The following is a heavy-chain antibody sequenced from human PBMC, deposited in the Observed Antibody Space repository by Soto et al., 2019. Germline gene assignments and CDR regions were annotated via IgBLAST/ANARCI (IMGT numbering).Heavy chain of an antibody. CDR1: GGSISSGGYY. V-gene: IGHV4-31*03. J-gene: IGHJ6*02. Sequence: QVQLQESGPGLVKPSQTLSLTCTVSGGSISSGGYYWSWIRQHPGKGLEWIGYIYYGGSTYYNPSLMSRLTISGSTSKNQCSLQLSSVTAADTAVYYCARARARASQSPYGMEVWGQGTTVTVSS. CDR2: IYYGGST. CDR3: ARARARASQSPYGMEV.